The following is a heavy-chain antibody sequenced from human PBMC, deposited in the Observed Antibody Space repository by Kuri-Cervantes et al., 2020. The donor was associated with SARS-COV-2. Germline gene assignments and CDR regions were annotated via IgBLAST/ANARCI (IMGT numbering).Heavy chain of an antibody. CDR2: ISGSGGST. D-gene: IGHD4-17*01. Sequence: GESLKISCAVYGGSFSGYYWSWVRQAPGKGLEWVSAISGSGGSTYYADSVKGRFTISRDNSKNTLYLQMNSLRAEDTAVYYCAKGGMTTVTALDWYFDLWGRGTLVTVSS. CDR3: AKGGMTTVTALDWYFDL. CDR1: GGSFSGYY. V-gene: IGHV3-23*01. J-gene: IGHJ2*01.